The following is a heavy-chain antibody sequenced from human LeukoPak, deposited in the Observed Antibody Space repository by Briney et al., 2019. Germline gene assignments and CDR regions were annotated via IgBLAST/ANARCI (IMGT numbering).Heavy chain of an antibody. CDR1: GFTFSSYA. D-gene: IGHD3-16*01. Sequence: GGSLRLSCSASGFTFSSYAMRWVRQAPGKGLEYVSAISSNGGSTYYAESVKGRFTISRDNSKNTLYLQMSSLRAEDTAVYYCVKGTELRLGESVWGQGTLVTVSS. CDR3: VKGTELRLGESV. CDR2: ISSNGGST. J-gene: IGHJ4*02. V-gene: IGHV3-64D*09.